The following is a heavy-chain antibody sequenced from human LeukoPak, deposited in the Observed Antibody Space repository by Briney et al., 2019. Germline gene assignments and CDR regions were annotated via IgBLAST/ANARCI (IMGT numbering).Heavy chain of an antibody. CDR3: ARGGSSSWGNWFDP. V-gene: IGHV4-61*05. CDR2: IYYTGST. CDR1: GGSISSSSYY. D-gene: IGHD6-13*01. Sequence: SETLSLTCTVSGGSISSSSYYWGWIRQPPGKGLEWIGYIYYTGSTDYNPSLKSRVTISVDTSKNQLSLKLSSVTAADTAVYYCARGGSSSWGNWFDPWGQGTLVTVSS. J-gene: IGHJ5*02.